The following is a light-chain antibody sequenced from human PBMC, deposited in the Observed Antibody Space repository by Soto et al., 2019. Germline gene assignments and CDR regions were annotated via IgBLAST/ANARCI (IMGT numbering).Light chain of an antibody. V-gene: IGLV2-14*01. J-gene: IGLJ1*01. CDR1: SSDVGAYNY. CDR3: SSKRDSSTLLV. CDR2: EVT. Sequence: QSALTQPASVSGSPGQSITISCTGTSSDVGAYNYVSWYQHHPGKVPKILIYEVTNRPSGVSYRFSGSMSGYTASLTLSGLQAEDEADYYFSSKRDSSTLLVFGTGTKDTVL.